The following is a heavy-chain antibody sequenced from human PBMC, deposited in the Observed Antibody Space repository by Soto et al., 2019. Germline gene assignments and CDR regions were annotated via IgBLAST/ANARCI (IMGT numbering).Heavy chain of an antibody. CDR2: ISAHNGNT. V-gene: IGHV1-18*01. D-gene: IGHD1-1*01. CDR3: ARGRYGDY. J-gene: IGHJ4*02. Sequence: QVHLVQSGAEVKKPGASVKVSCKGSGYGFTTYGITWVRQAPGQGLEWMAWISAHNGNTSYAQKLQGRVTVTRDTSTSTAYTELRSLRSDDTAVYYCARGRYGDYWGQGALVTVSS. CDR1: GYGFTTYG.